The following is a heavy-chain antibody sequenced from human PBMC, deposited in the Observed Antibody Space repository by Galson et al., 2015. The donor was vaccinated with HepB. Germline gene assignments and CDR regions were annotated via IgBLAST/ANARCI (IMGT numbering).Heavy chain of an antibody. CDR1: GFTFDHYW. D-gene: IGHD1-26*01. CDR3: ARDSGSYPVDY. V-gene: IGHV3-74*01. Sequence: SLRLSCAASGFTFDHYWIHWVRQAPGKGLMWVSRITADGSDTGYADSAEGRFTISRDNAKSVLYLQMDSLTVADTAVYYCARDSGSYPVDYWGQGTLVTVSS. CDR2: ITADGSDT. J-gene: IGHJ4*02.